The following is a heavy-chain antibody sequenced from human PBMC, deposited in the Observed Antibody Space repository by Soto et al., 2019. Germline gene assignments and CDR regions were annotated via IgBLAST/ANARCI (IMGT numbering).Heavy chain of an antibody. CDR2: INAGNGNT. Sequence: QVHLVQSGAEVKKPGASVKVSCKASGYTFTSYAMHWVRQAPGQRLEWMGWINAGNGNTKYSQKFQGRVTITRDTSASTAYRELSSLRSEDTAVYYCARILGYCRGGSCDYGGQGTLVTVSS. CDR1: GYTFTSYA. CDR3: ARILGYCRGGSCDY. V-gene: IGHV1-3*01. D-gene: IGHD2-15*01. J-gene: IGHJ4*02.